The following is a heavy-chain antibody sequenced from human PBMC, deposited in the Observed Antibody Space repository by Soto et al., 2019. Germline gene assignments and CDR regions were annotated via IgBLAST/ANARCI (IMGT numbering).Heavy chain of an antibody. V-gene: IGHV1-2*04. CDR1: GYTFTGYY. D-gene: IGHD5-18*01. CDR3: ARVSYGYNDAFDI. J-gene: IGHJ3*02. Sequence: ASVKVSCKASGYTFTGYYMHWVRQAPGQGLEWMGWINPNSGGTNYAQKFQGWVTMTRDTSISTAYMELSRLRSDDTAVYYCARVSYGYNDAFDIWGQGTMVTVSS. CDR2: INPNSGGT.